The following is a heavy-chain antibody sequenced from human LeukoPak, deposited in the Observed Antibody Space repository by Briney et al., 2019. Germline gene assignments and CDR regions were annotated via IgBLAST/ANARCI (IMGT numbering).Heavy chain of an antibody. J-gene: IGHJ5*02. CDR2: IYYSGST. V-gene: IGHV4-39*01. Sequence: SETLSLTCTVSGGSISSSSYYWGWIRQPPGKGLEWIGSIYYSGSTSYNPSLKSRVTISVDTSKNQFSLKLSSVTAADTAVYYCARLYVPAVAGNWFDPWGQGTLVTVSS. CDR3: ARLYVPAVAGNWFDP. CDR1: GGSISSSSYY. D-gene: IGHD6-19*01.